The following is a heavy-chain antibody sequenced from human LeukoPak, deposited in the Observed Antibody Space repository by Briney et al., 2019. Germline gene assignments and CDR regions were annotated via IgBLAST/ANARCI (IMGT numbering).Heavy chain of an antibody. J-gene: IGHJ4*02. CDR2: IRKDGSEK. CDR1: GFSFSSYW. V-gene: IGHV3-7*01. CDR3: ARDRSGWYEPLDY. Sequence: GGSLRLSCTASGFSFSSYWMSWVRQAPGKGLEWVANIRKDGSEKYYVDSVTGRFTISRDNAKNSLYPQMNSLRAEDTAVYYCARDRSGWYEPLDYWGQGTLVTVSS. D-gene: IGHD6-19*01.